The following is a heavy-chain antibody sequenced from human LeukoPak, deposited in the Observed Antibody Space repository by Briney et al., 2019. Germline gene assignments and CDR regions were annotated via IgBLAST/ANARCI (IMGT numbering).Heavy chain of an antibody. D-gene: IGHD6-19*01. V-gene: IGHV4-39*01. Sequence: SETLSLTCTVSGGSISSSSYYWGWIRQPPGKGLEWIGTIYYSGNTYYNPSLKSRVSISVDTSKNQFSLKLSSVTAADTAVYYCARQAVAGNGFDCGGQGTLVTVSS. CDR2: IYYSGNT. J-gene: IGHJ4*02. CDR3: ARQAVAGNGFDC. CDR1: GGSISSSSYY.